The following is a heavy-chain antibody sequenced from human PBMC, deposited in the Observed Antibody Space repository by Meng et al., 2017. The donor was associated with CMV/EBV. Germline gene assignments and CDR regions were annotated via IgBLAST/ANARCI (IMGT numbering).Heavy chain of an antibody. V-gene: IGHV3-30*04. D-gene: IGHD3-10*01. CDR3: ARESLSGFGELLWGVLGMDV. CDR2: ISYDGSNK. CDR1: GFTFSSYA. Sequence: GESLKISCAASGFTFSSYAMHWVRQAPGKGLEWVAVISYDGSNKYYADSVKGRFTISRDNSKNTLYLKMNSLRAEDTAVYYCARESLSGFGELLWGVLGMDVWGQGITVTVSS. J-gene: IGHJ6*02.